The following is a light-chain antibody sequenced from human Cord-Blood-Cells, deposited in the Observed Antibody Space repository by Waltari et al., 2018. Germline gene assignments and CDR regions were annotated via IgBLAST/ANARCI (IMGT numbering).Light chain of an antibody. J-gene: IGKJ2*03. CDR2: GAS. Sequence: EIVLTQFAGTLSLSPGERATLPCRASQSVSSSYLAWYQQKPGQAPRLLIYGASSRATGIPDRFSGSGSGTDFTLTISRLEPEDFAVYYCQQYGSSPQYSFGQGTKLEIK. V-gene: IGKV3-20*01. CDR1: QSVSSSY. CDR3: QQYGSSPQYS.